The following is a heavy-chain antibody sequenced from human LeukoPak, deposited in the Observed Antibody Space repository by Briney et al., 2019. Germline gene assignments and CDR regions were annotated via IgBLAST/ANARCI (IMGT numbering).Heavy chain of an antibody. D-gene: IGHD3-10*01. V-gene: IGHV3-23*01. CDR3: LKGGRGDV. CDR2: ISGSGSST. J-gene: IGHJ6*02. Sequence: PGGSLRLSCAASGFTFSSYEMTWVRQAPGKGLEWVSAISGSGSSTYYAVSVKGRFTISRDNSKNTLYLQMNSLRAEDTAVYYCLKGGRGDVWGQGTTVTVSS. CDR1: GFTFSSYE.